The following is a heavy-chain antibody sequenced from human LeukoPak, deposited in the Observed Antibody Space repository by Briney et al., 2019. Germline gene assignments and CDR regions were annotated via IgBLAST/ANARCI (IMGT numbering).Heavy chain of an antibody. CDR1: GFTFSSYW. D-gene: IGHD5-18*01. J-gene: IGHJ5*02. Sequence: GGSLRLSCAASGFTFSSYWMSWVRQAPGKGLEWVANIKQDGSEKYYVDSVKGRFTISRDNAKNSLYLQMNSLRAEDTAVYYCARDLGPRGYSYGWHERGGWFDPWGQGTLVTVSS. CDR2: IKQDGSEK. V-gene: IGHV3-7*01. CDR3: ARDLGPRGYSYGWHERGGWFDP.